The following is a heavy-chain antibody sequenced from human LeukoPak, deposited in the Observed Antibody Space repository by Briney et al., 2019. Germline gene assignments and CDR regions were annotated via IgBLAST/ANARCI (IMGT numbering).Heavy chain of an antibody. J-gene: IGHJ4*02. CDR3: AKWSKYTYGYFDY. CDR2: ISGSGGADGI. CDR1: GFTFSSYA. D-gene: IGHD5-18*01. Sequence: PGGSLRLSCAASGFTFSSYAMSWVRQTPGKGLEWISSISGSGGADGIFYADSVKGRFTISRDNSKNTLYLQMNSLRAEDTAVFYCAKWSKYTYGYFDYWGQGTLVTVSS. V-gene: IGHV3-23*01.